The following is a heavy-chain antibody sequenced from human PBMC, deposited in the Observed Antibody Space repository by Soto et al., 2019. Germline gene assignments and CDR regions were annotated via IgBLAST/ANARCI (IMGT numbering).Heavy chain of an antibody. V-gene: IGHV4-30-4*01. CDR1: GDSISGSDFY. CDR2: IHYSGTT. CDR3: AREGGHGTGSLDV. J-gene: IGHJ3*01. D-gene: IGHD1-1*01. Sequence: QVGLQETGPGLVKPSQTLSLTCAVSGDSISGSDFYWDWIRQSPGKGLEWIGYIHYSGTTYYNPFLKSRVTFSVDTSKNQFSLSLTSVTAADTAVYYCAREGGHGTGSLDVWGRGTMVIVSS.